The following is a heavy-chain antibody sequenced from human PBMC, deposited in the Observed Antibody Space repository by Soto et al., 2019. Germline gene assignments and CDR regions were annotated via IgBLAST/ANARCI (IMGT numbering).Heavy chain of an antibody. Sequence: LSLTCTVSGGSISSDYWSWIRQPPGKGLEWIGYIYYSGSTNYNPSLKNRVTISVDTSKNQFSLKLSSVTAADTAVYYCARDNRIAVAGYYYYTMDIWGQGTTVTVSS. CDR3: ARDNRIAVAGYYYYTMDI. CDR1: GGSISSDY. CDR2: IYYSGST. V-gene: IGHV4-59*01. D-gene: IGHD6-19*01. J-gene: IGHJ6*02.